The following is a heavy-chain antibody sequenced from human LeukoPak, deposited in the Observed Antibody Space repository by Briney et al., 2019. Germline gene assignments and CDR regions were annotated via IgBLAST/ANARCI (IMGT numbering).Heavy chain of an antibody. J-gene: IGHJ3*02. CDR3: ARDGLIRTMIVPGDI. CDR2: IYYSGST. V-gene: IGHV4-39*07. D-gene: IGHD3-22*01. Sequence: SETLSLTCTVSGGSISSSSYYWGWIRQPPGKGLEWIGSIYYSGSTYYNPSLKSRVTISVDTSKNQFSLKLSSVTAADTAVYYCARDGLIRTMIVPGDIWGQGTMVTVSS. CDR1: GGSISSSSYY.